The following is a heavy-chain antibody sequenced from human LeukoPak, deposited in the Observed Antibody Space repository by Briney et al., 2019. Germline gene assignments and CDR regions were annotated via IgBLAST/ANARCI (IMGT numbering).Heavy chain of an antibody. CDR2: IDIDGRII. CDR3: VRGLGDY. CDR1: GFSLSSYW. J-gene: IGHJ4*02. V-gene: IGHV3-74*03. Sequence: GGSLRLSCAASGFSLSSYWMHWVRQAPGKALVWVARIDIDGRIITHAESVKGRFTISRDNAKNTVYLQMNDMRDEDTATYYCVRGLGDYWGQGTLVTVSS.